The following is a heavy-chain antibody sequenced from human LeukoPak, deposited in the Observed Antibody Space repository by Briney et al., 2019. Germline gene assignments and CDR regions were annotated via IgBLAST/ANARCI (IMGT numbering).Heavy chain of an antibody. CDR2: INHSGST. CDR1: GGSISSGGYY. CDR3: ARGGRWLRLHY. V-gene: IGHV4-39*07. Sequence: PSETLSLTCTVSGGSISSGGYYWSWIRQPPGKGLEWIGEINHSGSTNYNPSLKSRVTISVDTSKNQFSLKLSSVTAADTAVYYCARGGRWLRLHYWGQGTLVTVSS. D-gene: IGHD5-12*01. J-gene: IGHJ4*02.